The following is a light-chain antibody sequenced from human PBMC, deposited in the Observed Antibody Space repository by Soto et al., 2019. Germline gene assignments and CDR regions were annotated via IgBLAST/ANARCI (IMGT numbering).Light chain of an antibody. CDR2: EGG. CDR1: SSDVGTYNL. CDR3: CSFAAGNTYV. V-gene: IGLV2-23*01. J-gene: IGLJ1*01. Sequence: ALTRPASVSRSPGQWIALSCPGTSSDVGTYNLVSWYQQHPGKAPKLLISEGGKRPSGVSDRFSGSKSGNTASLTISGLQAEDEADYYCCSFAAGNTYVFGTGTKVTVL.